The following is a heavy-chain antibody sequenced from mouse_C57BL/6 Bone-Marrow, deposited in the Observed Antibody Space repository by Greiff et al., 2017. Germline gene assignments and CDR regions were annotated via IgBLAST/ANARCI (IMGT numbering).Heavy chain of an antibody. CDR2: VYPSNGGT. J-gene: IGHJ4*01. Sequence: EVQLQQSGPVLVKPGPSVKISCKASGFTFTDYYMHWVKQSHGKSLEWIGLVYPSNGGTSYNQKFKGKATLTVDTSSSTAYMELNSLTSEDSAVYYGARWNYGSSYAMDYWGQGTSVTVSS. D-gene: IGHD1-1*01. V-gene: IGHV1-36*01. CDR1: GFTFTDYY. CDR3: ARWNYGSSYAMDY.